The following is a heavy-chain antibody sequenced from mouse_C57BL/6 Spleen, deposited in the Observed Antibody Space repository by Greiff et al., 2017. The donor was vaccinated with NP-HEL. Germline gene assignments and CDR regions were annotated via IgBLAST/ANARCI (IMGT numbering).Heavy chain of an antibody. D-gene: IGHD1-1*01. V-gene: IGHV1-69*01. CDR2: IDPSDSYT. CDR3: ARGLRYGSSSVDY. Sequence: QVQLQQPGAELVMPGASVKLSCKASGYTFTSYWMHWVKQRPGQGLEWIGEIDPSDSYTNYNQKFKGKSTLTVDKSSSTAYMQISSLTSEDSAVYYCARGLRYGSSSVDYWGQGTTLTVSS. CDR1: GYTFTSYW. J-gene: IGHJ2*01.